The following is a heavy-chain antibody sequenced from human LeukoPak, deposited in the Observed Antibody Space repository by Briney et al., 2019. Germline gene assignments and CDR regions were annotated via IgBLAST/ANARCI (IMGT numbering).Heavy chain of an antibody. D-gene: IGHD6-6*01. V-gene: IGHV1-18*01. CDR2: ISAYNGNI. J-gene: IGHJ4*02. CDR3: ARRTYSSSSSIFEY. Sequence: ASVKVSCKASGYTFTSYGISWVRQAPGQGLEWMGWISAYNGNINYAQKLQGRVTMTTDTSTSTAYMELRGLGPDDTAVYYCARRTYSSSSSIFEYWGQGTLVTVSS. CDR1: GYTFTSYG.